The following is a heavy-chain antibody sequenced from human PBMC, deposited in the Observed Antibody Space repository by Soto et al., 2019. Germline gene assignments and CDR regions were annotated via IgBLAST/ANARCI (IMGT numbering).Heavy chain of an antibody. CDR1: GFTFTNCA. CDR3: ARDVIVDAPDYFHY. J-gene: IGHJ4*02. V-gene: IGHV3-30*01. CDR2: VGSDGMHK. Sequence: QVQLLESGGCVGQPGRSLRLSCAASGFTFTNCAMHWVRQAPGKGLEWVAVVGSDGMHKYYGDFVKGRFTISRDTSENTVYLQMDRLTSEDTAVYYCARDVIVDAPDYFHYWGRGTLVTVSS. D-gene: IGHD1-26*01.